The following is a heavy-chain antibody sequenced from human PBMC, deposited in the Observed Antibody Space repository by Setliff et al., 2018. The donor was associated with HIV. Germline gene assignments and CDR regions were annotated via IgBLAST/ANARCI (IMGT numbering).Heavy chain of an antibody. CDR1: GYTFTNNV. V-gene: IGHV1-3*03. Sequence: ASVKVSCKASGYTFTNNVIHWVRQAPGQRLEWMGWIHAGSGDTQYSQKFQGRVTITRDTSASTVYMELSSLKAEDIAVYYCARDGYYYDSSGHLAYYFDYWGQGTLVTVSS. CDR3: ARDGYYYDSSGHLAYYFDY. J-gene: IGHJ4*02. D-gene: IGHD3-22*01. CDR2: IHAGSGDT.